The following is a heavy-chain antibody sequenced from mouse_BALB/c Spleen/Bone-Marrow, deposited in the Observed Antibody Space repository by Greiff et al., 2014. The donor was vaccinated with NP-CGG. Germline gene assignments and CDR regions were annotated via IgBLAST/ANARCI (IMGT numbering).Heavy chain of an antibody. CDR1: GYVFSTYW. J-gene: IGHJ2*01. V-gene: IGHV1-80*01. CDR2: IYPGDGDT. CDR3: ARGGISVDY. Sequence: QVQLKQSGAELVGPGSSVKISCESSGYVFSTYWINWVKQRPGQGLEWIGQIYPGDGDTDYNGKFKDKATLTADKSPNTAYMQLSSLTSEDSAVYFCARGGISVDYWGQGTTLTVSS.